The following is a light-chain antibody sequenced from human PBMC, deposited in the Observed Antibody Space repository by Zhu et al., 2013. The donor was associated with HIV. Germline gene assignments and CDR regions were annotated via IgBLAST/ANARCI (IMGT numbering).Light chain of an antibody. CDR2: GAS. Sequence: EIVMTQSPATLSVSPGERATLSCRASQSVSSNLAWYQQKPGQAPRLLIYGASTRATGIPARFSGSGSGTDFTLTVSSLQAEDVAVYYCQQYYTTPLTFGPGT. J-gene: IGKJ3*01. CDR1: QSVSSN. V-gene: IGKV3-15*01. CDR3: QQYYTTPLT.